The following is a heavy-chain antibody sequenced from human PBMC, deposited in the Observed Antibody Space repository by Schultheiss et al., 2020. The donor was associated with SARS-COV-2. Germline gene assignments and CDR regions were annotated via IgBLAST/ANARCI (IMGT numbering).Heavy chain of an antibody. J-gene: IGHJ6*03. Sequence: ASVKVSCKASGYTFTGYYMHWVRQAPGQGLEWMGWINPNSGGTNYAQKLQGRVTMTTDTSTSTAYMELRSLRSDDTAVYYCARRQIVVVPAAMLDYYYYMDVWGKGTTVTVSS. V-gene: IGHV1-2*02. D-gene: IGHD2-2*01. CDR3: ARRQIVVVPAAMLDYYYYMDV. CDR1: GYTFTGYY. CDR2: INPNSGGT.